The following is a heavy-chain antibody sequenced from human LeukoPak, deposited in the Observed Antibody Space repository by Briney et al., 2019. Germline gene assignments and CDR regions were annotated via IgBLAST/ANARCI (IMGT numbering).Heavy chain of an antibody. CDR2: TDREGSDRGR. CDR1: GFYFRGYN. D-gene: IGHD3-3*01. CDR3: VTEFWYRFDY. Sequence: GGSLRLSCAASGFYFRGYNMVWVRQAPGKGLEWLATTDREGSDRGREYTASVRGRFTISRDNAKNSVHLYMSSLGADDTAVYFCVTEFWYRFDYWGQGILVTVSS. J-gene: IGHJ4*02. V-gene: IGHV3-7*01.